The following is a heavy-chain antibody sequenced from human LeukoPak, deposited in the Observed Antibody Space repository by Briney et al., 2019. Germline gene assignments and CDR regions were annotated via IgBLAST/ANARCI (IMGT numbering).Heavy chain of an antibody. CDR1: GFTFSSYA. V-gene: IGHV3-30-3*01. J-gene: IGHJ6*02. D-gene: IGHD3-3*01. Sequence: GGSLRLSCAASGFTFSSYAMHWVRQAPGKGLEWVAVISYDGSNKYYADSVKGRFTISRDNSKNTLYLQMNSLRAEDTAVYYCARDLSYYDFWSGYSHYYYGMDVWGQGTTVTVSS. CDR3: ARDLSYYDFWSGYSHYYYGMDV. CDR2: ISYDGSNK.